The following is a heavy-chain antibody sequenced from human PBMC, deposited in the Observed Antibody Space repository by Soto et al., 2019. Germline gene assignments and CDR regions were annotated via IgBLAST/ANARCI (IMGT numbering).Heavy chain of an antibody. J-gene: IGHJ1*01. CDR1: GGSISSNH. V-gene: IGHV4-59*08. CDR2: TSNSAPT. Sequence: PTETLSLTCTVSGGSISSNHWCWIRHSPGKGLERIGYTSNSAPTIYNPSLKSRVTTSAGTPKNQFSLRLSSVAAADTAVYVCASVPAYWGPXSLVTVSS. CDR3: ASVPAY.